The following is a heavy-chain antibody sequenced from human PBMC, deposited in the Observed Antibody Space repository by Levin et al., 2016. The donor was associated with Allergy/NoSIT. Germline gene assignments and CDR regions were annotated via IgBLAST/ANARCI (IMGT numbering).Heavy chain of an antibody. Sequence: ASVKVSCKTSGYRFGGFYINWVRQAPGQGLEWMGWINPDSGGTNYEPKFQGRVTMTSDTSISTVYMELSRARSDDTATYYCARDQTGLGYFDHWGQGTLLTVSS. CDR1: GYRFGGFY. J-gene: IGHJ4*02. CDR2: INPDSGGT. CDR3: ARDQTGLGYFDH. V-gene: IGHV1-2*02. D-gene: IGHD3-10*01.